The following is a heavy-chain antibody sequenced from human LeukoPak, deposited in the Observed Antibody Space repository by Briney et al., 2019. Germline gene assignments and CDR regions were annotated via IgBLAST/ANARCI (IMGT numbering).Heavy chain of an antibody. CDR1: GFTFSDYY. CDR2: MSHSGTTV. V-gene: IGHV3-11*04. Sequence: PGGSLRLSCAASGFTFSDYYMSWIRQAPGKGLEWISYMSHSGTTVHYTDSVKGRFTISRDNAKNSLFLQMNSLRTEDTAVYYCARDHYYYMDVWGKGTTVTVSS. CDR3: ARDHYYYMDV. J-gene: IGHJ6*03.